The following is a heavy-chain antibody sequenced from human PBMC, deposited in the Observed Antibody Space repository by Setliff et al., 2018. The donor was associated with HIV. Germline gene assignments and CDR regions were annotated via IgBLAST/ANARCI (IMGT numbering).Heavy chain of an antibody. Sequence: SVKVSCKASGGTFSSYAISWVRQAPGQGLDWMGGIIPVFGTTNYAQKFQGRVTITADESTSTAYMELSSLRSEDTAVYYCARGGVFYYDSSGWSMDYWGQGTLVTVSS. CDR3: ARGGVFYYDSSGWSMDY. CDR1: GGTFSSYA. J-gene: IGHJ4*02. D-gene: IGHD3-22*01. CDR2: IIPVFGTT. V-gene: IGHV1-69*13.